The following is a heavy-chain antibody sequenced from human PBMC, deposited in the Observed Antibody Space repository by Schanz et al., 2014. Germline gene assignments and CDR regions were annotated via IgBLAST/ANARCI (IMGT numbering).Heavy chain of an antibody. Sequence: GQLVESGGGVVQPGRSLRLSCAASEFSFSSFGMNWVRQAPGKGLEWVSYISSSSSTIYYADSVKGRFTISRDNANNSLFLRMNSLRAEDTAVYYCAREDCSATSCYFRYWGQGTLVTVSS. CDR1: EFSFSSFG. V-gene: IGHV3-48*04. J-gene: IGHJ4*02. D-gene: IGHD2-21*01. CDR3: AREDCSATSCYFRY. CDR2: ISSSSSTI.